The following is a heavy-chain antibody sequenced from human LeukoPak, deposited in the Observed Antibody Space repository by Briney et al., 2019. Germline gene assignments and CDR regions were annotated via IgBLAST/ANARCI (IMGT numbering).Heavy chain of an antibody. CDR2: IYPRDGST. V-gene: IGHV1-46*01. CDR1: GYTFTNYY. Sequence: ASVKVSCKASGYTFTNYYLHWVRQAPGQGLEWMGMIYPRDGSTSYAQKFQGRVTVTRDTSTSTVHMELSGLRSEDTAVYYCARDQEAFDYWAREPWSPSPQ. CDR3: ARDQEAFDY. J-gene: IGHJ4*02.